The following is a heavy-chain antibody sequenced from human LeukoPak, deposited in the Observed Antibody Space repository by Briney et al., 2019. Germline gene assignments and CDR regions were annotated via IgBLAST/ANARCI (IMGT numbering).Heavy chain of an antibody. D-gene: IGHD2-2*01. CDR1: GGSISSSSYY. J-gene: IGHJ6*03. V-gene: IGHV4-39*07. Sequence: SETLSLTCTVSGGSISSSSYYWGWIRQPPGKGLEWIGSIYYSGSTYYNPSLKSRVTISVDTSKNQFSLKLSSVTAADTAVYYCARDTPAAYAYYYYYYYMDVWGKGTTVTVSS. CDR2: IYYSGST. CDR3: ARDTPAAYAYYYYYYYMDV.